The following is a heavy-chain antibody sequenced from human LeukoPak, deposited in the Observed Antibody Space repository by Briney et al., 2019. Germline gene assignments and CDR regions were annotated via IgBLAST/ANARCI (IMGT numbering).Heavy chain of an antibody. Sequence: GGSLRLXCAASGFTFSSYSMNWVRQAPGKGLEWVSSISSSSSYIYYADSVKGRFTISRDNAKNSLYLQMNSLRAEDTAVYYCAREVVVTASDWFDPWGQETLVTVSS. CDR2: ISSSSSYI. V-gene: IGHV3-21*01. J-gene: IGHJ5*02. CDR1: GFTFSSYS. CDR3: AREVVVTASDWFDP. D-gene: IGHD2-21*02.